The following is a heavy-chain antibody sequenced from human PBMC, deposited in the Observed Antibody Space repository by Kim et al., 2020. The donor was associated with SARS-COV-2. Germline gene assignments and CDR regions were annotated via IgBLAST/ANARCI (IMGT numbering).Heavy chain of an antibody. J-gene: IGHJ4*02. CDR2: ISAYNGNT. CDR1: GYTFTSYG. D-gene: IGHD3-22*01. CDR3: AREPYYYDSSGHLGFDY. Sequence: ASVKVSCKASGYTFTSYGISWVRQAPGQGLEWMGWISAYNGNTNYAQKLQGRVTMTTDTSTSTAYMELRSLRSDDTAVYYCAREPYYYDSSGHLGFDYWGQGTLVTVSS. V-gene: IGHV1-18*01.